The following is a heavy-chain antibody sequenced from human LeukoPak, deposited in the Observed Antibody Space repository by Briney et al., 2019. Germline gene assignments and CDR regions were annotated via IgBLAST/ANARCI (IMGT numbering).Heavy chain of an antibody. CDR2: ISFGGNT. V-gene: IGHV4-39*07. D-gene: IGHD3-22*01. CDR3: ARRDSSGYASWKCFQR. J-gene: IGHJ1*01. CDR1: GGSLSSGTYY. Sequence: SETLSLTCNVSGGSLSSGTYYWGWIRQPPGKRLEWIGSISFGGNTHYNPSLKSRVTISADTSKNQFSLRLSSVTAADTGVYYCARRDSSGYASWKCFQRWGQRTQVTVSS.